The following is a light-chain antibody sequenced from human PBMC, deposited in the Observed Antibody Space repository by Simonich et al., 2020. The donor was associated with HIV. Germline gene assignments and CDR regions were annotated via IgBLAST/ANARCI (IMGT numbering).Light chain of an antibody. V-gene: IGKV1-39*01. CDR2: DAS. Sequence: DIQMTQSPSSLSASVGERVTITCQASQDIRSYLNWYQQKPGKAPKLLIYDASNLETVIPSRFSGSGSGTDLTLTISSLQPEDFATYYCQQTYNTPLTFGGGTKVDIK. J-gene: IGKJ4*01. CDR3: QQTYNTPLT. CDR1: QDIRSY.